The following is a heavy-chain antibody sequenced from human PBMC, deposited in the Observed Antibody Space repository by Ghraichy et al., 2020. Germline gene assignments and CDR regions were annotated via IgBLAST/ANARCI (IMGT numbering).Heavy chain of an antibody. CDR3: ARDAEETSYYYGSGRPDY. J-gene: IGHJ4*02. Sequence: SVKVSCKASGYTFTDYYIHWVRQAPGQGLEWMGWINPNSGGTNSAQKFQGRVTMTRDASINTAYMELSRLRSDDTAVYYCARDAEETSYYYGSGRPDYWGQGTLVTVSS. CDR1: GYTFTDYY. V-gene: IGHV1-2*02. D-gene: IGHD3-10*01. CDR2: INPNSGGT.